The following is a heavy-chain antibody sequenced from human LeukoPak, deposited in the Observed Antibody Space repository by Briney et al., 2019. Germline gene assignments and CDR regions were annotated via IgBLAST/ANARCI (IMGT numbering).Heavy chain of an antibody. CDR1: GFTFSSYS. J-gene: IGHJ5*02. CDR3: AREKGDHRWYNWFDP. D-gene: IGHD2-15*01. CDR2: ISSSSTI. V-gene: IGHV3-48*01. Sequence: GGSLRLSCAASGFTFSSYSMNWVRQAPGKGLEWVSYISSSSTIYYADSVKGRFTISRDNAKNSLYLQMNSLRAEDTAVYYCAREKGDHRWYNWFDPWGQGTLVTVSS.